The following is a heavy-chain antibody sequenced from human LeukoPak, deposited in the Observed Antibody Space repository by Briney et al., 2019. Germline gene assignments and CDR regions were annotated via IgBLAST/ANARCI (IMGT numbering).Heavy chain of an antibody. Sequence: PLASVKVFCKASGYTFNTYGISWVRQAPGQGLEWMGWINAYNGDTNHAQKFQGRVTMTTDTSTTTAYMELGSLRSDDTAVYYCARDGSGHWFDPWGQGTLVTVSS. D-gene: IGHD6-25*01. J-gene: IGHJ5*02. V-gene: IGHV1-18*04. CDR3: ARDGSGHWFDP. CDR1: GYTFNTYG. CDR2: INAYNGDT.